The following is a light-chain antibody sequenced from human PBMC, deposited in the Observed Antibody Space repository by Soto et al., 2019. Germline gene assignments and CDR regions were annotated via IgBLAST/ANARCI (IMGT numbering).Light chain of an antibody. CDR2: AAS. V-gene: IGKV1-27*01. CDR3: QKYNSAPRT. J-gene: IGKJ4*01. CDR1: QGIDTY. Sequence: DIQMTQSPSSLSASVGDRVTIACRASQGIDTYLAWYQQKPGRVPKLLIYAASTLQSGVPTRLSGSGSGTDFTLTIRSLQPEDGSTYDCQKYNSAPRTFGGGNKVEIK.